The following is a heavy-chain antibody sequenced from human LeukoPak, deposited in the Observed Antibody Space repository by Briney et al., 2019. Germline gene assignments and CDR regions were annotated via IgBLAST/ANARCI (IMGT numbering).Heavy chain of an antibody. CDR3: AKDRRYCSGGSCLFYYYGMVV. D-gene: IGHD2-15*01. V-gene: IGHV3-30*18. Sequence: GGSLRLSCAASGFTFSSYGMHWVRQAPGKGLEWVAVISYDGSNKYYADSVKGRFTISRDNSKNTLYLQMNSLRAEDTAVYYCAKDRRYCSGGSCLFYYYGMVVWGQGTTVTVSS. J-gene: IGHJ6*02. CDR1: GFTFSSYG. CDR2: ISYDGSNK.